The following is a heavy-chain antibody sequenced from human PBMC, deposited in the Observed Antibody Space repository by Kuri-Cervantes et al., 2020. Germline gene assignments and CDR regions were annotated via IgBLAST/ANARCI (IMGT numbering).Heavy chain of an antibody. Sequence: GESLKISCAASGFTFSSYAMSWVRQAPGKGLEWVSRINSDGSSTSYADSVKGRFTISRDNAKNTLYLQMNSLRAEDTAVYYCARVVGSSYAFDIWGQGTMVTVSS. CDR3: ARVVGSSYAFDI. V-gene: IGHV3-74*01. CDR1: GFTFSSYA. CDR2: INSDGSST. D-gene: IGHD6-6*01. J-gene: IGHJ3*02.